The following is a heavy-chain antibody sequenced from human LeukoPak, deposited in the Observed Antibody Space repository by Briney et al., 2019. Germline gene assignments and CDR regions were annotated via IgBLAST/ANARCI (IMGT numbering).Heavy chain of an antibody. CDR1: GYTFTSYG. J-gene: IGHJ4*02. Sequence: GASVTVSCKASGYTFTSYGISWVRQAPGQGLEWMGWISAYNGNTNYAQKLQGRVTMTTDTSTSTAYMELRSLRSDDTAVYYCARTGRGSPWNYGGYWGQGTLVTVSS. V-gene: IGHV1-18*01. CDR2: ISAYNGNT. CDR3: ARTGRGSPWNYGGY.